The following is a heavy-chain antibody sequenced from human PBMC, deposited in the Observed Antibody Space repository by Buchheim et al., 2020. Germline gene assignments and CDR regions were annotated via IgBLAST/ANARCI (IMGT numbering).Heavy chain of an antibody. Sequence: QVQLQESGPGLVKPSGTLSLTCAVSGGSISSSNWWCLVRQPPGKGLEWIGEIFHSGTTNYNPSLKSRVTISVDKSKNQFSLKLSSVTAADTAVYYCTGYTEEYSGDDGVDYWGQGTL. D-gene: IGHD5-12*01. CDR3: TGYTEEYSGDDGVDY. CDR2: IFHSGTT. V-gene: IGHV4-4*02. J-gene: IGHJ4*02. CDR1: GGSISSSNW.